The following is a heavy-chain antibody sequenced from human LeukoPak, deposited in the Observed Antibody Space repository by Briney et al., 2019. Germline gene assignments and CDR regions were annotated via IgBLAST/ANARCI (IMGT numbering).Heavy chain of an antibody. CDR1: GFTFSSYA. CDR3: ASSGLLWFGELSYFDY. Sequence: GGSLRLSCSASGFTFSSYAMHWVRQAPGKGLEYVSAISSNGGSTYYADSVKGRFTISRDNSKNTLYLQMNSLRAEDTAVYYCASSGLLWFGELSYFDYWGQGTLVTVSS. V-gene: IGHV3-64*04. J-gene: IGHJ4*02. CDR2: ISSNGGST. D-gene: IGHD3-10*01.